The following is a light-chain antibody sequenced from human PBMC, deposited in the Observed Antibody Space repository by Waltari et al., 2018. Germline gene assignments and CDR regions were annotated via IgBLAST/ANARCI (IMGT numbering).Light chain of an antibody. V-gene: IGKV1-5*03. CDR3: QQYNSYPLT. Sequence: ASQSISSWLAWYQQKPGKAPKLLIYKASSLESGVPSRFSGSGSGTEFTLTISSLQPDDFATYYCQQYNSYPLTFGGGTKVEIK. CDR2: KAS. CDR1: QSISSW. J-gene: IGKJ4*01.